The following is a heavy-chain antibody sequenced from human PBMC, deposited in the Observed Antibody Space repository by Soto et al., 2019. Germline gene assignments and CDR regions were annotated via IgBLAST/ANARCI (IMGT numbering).Heavy chain of an antibody. CDR2: MNPNSGNT. V-gene: IGHV1-8*01. Sequence: ASVKVSCKASGYTFTSYDINWVRQATGQGLEWMGWMNPNSGNTGYAQKFQGRVTMTRNTSISTAYVELSSLRSEDTAVYYCARGRFDFWSGSYYMDVWGKGTTVTVSS. J-gene: IGHJ6*03. D-gene: IGHD3-3*01. CDR3: ARGRFDFWSGSYYMDV. CDR1: GYTFTSYD.